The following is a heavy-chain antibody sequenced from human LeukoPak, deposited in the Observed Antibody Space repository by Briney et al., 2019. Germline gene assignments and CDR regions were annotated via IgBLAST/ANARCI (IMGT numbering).Heavy chain of an antibody. V-gene: IGHV3-30*02. CDR3: AKDRGYSGYDWEGVFDY. J-gene: IGHJ4*02. CDR1: GFIFSSYG. D-gene: IGHD5-12*01. Sequence: PGGSLRLSCAASGFIFSSYGMHWVRQAPGKGLEWVAFIRYDGSNKYYAESVKGRFTISRDNSKNTLYLQMNSLRAEDTAGYYCAKDRGYSGYDWEGVFDYWGQGTLVTVSS. CDR2: IRYDGSNK.